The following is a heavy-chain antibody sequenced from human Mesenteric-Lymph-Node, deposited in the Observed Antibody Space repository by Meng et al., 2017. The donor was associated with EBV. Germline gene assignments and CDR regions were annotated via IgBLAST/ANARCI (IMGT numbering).Heavy chain of an antibody. CDR2: INPNSGDT. D-gene: IGHD2-2*01. Sequence: QVQLVQSGAEVKKPGASLKVSCKASGYTFTGYYLHWVRQAPGQGLEWMGWINPNSGDTNYAQKFQGWVTMTRDTSINTAYMELSSLRSDATAVYYCATLPAASTPHFSAWGQGNLVTVSS. CDR1: GYTFTGYY. J-gene: IGHJ4*02. CDR3: ATLPAASTPHFSA. V-gene: IGHV1-2*04.